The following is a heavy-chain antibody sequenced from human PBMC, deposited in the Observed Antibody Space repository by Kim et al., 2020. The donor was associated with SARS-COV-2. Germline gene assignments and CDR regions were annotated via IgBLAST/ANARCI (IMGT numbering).Heavy chain of an antibody. CDR1: GFTFSSYG. J-gene: IGHJ3*02. Sequence: GGSLRLSCAASGFTFSSYGMSWVRQAPGKGLEWVANIMQDGSKKYYVDSVKGRFTISRDNAKNSLYLQMNSLRAEDTAVYYCARAANNWNVELGKSDAFDIWGQGTMVTVSS. V-gene: IGHV3-7*01. CDR2: IMQDGSKK. D-gene: IGHD1-1*01. CDR3: ARAANNWNVELGKSDAFDI.